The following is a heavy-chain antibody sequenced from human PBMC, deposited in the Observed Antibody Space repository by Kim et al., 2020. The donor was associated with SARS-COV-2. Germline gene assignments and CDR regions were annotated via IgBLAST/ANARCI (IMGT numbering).Heavy chain of an antibody. CDR2: INGLSSYI. CDR3: ARVANYHAYWNDILGPHAMDV. D-gene: IGHD3-3*01. CDR1: GFTFSSHS. J-gene: IGHJ6*02. V-gene: IGHV3-21*01. Sequence: GGSLRLSCGASGFTFSSHSMNWVRQAPGKGLEWVSSINGLSSYIYYADSVRGRFTISRDNAQNSLYLEMTSLRAEDTAVYYCARVANYHAYWNDILGPHAMDVWGQGTTVTVSS.